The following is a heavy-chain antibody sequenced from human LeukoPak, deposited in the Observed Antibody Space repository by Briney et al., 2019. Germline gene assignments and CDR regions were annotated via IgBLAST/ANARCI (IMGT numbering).Heavy chain of an antibody. CDR2: INNNGAST. Sequence: GGSLRLSCAASTFTFSNYAMGWVRRAPGKGLEWVSGINNNGASTYYADSVKDRFTISRDNSKNTMYLQMRNLRAEDTAVYHCVMGEDYYFYASFDYWGLGTLVTVSS. J-gene: IGHJ4*02. CDR1: TFTFSNYA. V-gene: IGHV3-23*01. D-gene: IGHD2/OR15-2a*01. CDR3: VMGEDYYFYASFDY.